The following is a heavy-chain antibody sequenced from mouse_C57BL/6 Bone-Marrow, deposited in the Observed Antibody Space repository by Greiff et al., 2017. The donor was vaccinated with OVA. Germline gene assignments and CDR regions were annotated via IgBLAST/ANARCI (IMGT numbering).Heavy chain of an antibody. V-gene: IGHV1-69*01. J-gene: IGHJ2*01. CDR2: IDPSDSYT. CDR3: ARLIYYYGSSYGYFDY. Sequence: VQLQQPGAELVMPGASVKLSCKASGYTFTSYWMHWVKQRPGQGLEWIGEIDPSDSYTNYNQKFKGKSTLTVDKSSSTAYMQLSSLTSEDSAVYYCARLIYYYGSSYGYFDYWGQGTTLTVSS. CDR1: GYTFTSYW. D-gene: IGHD1-1*01.